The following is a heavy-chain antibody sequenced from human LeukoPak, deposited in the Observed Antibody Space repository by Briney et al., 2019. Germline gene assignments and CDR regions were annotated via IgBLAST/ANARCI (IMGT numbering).Heavy chain of an antibody. Sequence: KPSETLSLTCTVSGGSISSYYWSWIRQPPGKGLEWIGYIYYSGSTNYNPSLKSRVTISVDTSKSQFSLKLSSVTAADTAVYYCARDPSRGYGSGSYTFDYWGQGTLVTVSS. CDR3: ARDPSRGYGSGSYTFDY. CDR2: IYYSGST. J-gene: IGHJ4*02. V-gene: IGHV4-59*01. D-gene: IGHD3-10*01. CDR1: GGSISSYY.